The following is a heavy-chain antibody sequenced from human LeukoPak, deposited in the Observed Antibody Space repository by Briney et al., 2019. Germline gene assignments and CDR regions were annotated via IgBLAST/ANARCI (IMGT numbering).Heavy chain of an antibody. Sequence: ASETLSLTCTVSGGSISSYYWSWIRQPPGKGLEWIGYIYYSGSTNYNPSLKSRVTISVDTSKNQFSLKLSSVAAADTAVYYCARLTSSGYYNYWGQGTLVTVSS. CDR1: GGSISSYY. CDR2: IYYSGST. V-gene: IGHV4-59*01. CDR3: ARLTSSGYYNY. D-gene: IGHD3-22*01. J-gene: IGHJ4*02.